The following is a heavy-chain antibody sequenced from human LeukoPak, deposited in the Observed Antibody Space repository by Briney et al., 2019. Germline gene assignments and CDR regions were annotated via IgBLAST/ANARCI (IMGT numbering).Heavy chain of an antibody. D-gene: IGHD4-11*01. V-gene: IGHV3-7*01. CDR1: GFTFSSYW. Sequence: GGSLRLSCAASGFTFSSYWMGWVRQAPGKGLEWVANIKQDGSEKYYVDSVKGRFTISRDNAKNSLYLQMNSLRAEDTAVYYCARQVDYSNYGFDYWGQGTLVTVSS. CDR3: ARQVDYSNYGFDY. CDR2: IKQDGSEK. J-gene: IGHJ4*02.